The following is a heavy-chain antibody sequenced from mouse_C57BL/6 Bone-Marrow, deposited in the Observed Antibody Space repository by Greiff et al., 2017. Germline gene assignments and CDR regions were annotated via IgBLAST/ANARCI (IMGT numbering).Heavy chain of an antibody. J-gene: IGHJ2*01. V-gene: IGHV1-69*01. D-gene: IGHD2-12*01. CDR1: GYTFTSYW. CDR2: IDPSDSYT. CDR3: ARGRRGDY. Sequence: QVQLQQPGAELVMPGASVKLSCKASGYTFTSYWMHWVKQRPGQGLEWIGEIDPSDSYTNYNQKFQGKSTLTVDKSSSTAYMQLSSLTAEDSAVYYCARGRRGDYWGQGTTLTVSS.